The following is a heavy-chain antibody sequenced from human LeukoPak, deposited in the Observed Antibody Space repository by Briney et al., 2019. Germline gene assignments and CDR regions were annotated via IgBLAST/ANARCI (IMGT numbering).Heavy chain of an antibody. CDR1: GFTFSNYV. CDR3: ARDPLAVAGTGYFDY. CDR2: IPYDGSNK. V-gene: IGHV3-30*04. J-gene: IGHJ4*02. Sequence: PGGSLRLSCAASGFTFSNYVMHWVRQAPGKGLEWVAVIPYDGSNKYYADSVKGRFTISRDNSKNTLYLQMNSLRAEDTAVYYCARDPLAVAGTGYFDYWGQGTLVTVSS. D-gene: IGHD6-19*01.